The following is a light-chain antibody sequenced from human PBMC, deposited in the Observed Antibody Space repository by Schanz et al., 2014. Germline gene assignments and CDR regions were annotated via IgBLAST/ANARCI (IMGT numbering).Light chain of an antibody. CDR1: SSNIGSNI. CDR2: SNY. V-gene: IGLV1-44*01. J-gene: IGLJ3*02. Sequence: QSVLTQPPSASGTPGQRVTISCSGSSSNIGSNIVNWYQQFPGTAPTLLIYSNYQWSSGVPDRFSGSKSGTSASLAISGLQSEDEADYYCAACDDSLNGPVFGGGTKLTVL. CDR3: AACDDSLNGPV.